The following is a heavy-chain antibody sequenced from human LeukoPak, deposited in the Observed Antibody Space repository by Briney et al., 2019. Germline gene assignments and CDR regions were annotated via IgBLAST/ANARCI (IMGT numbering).Heavy chain of an antibody. D-gene: IGHD2-15*01. CDR1: GGSISSSSYY. Sequence: PSETLSLTCTVSGGSISSSSYYWGWIRQPPGKGLEWISYISSSSTIYYVDSVKGRFTISRDNAENSLYLQMNSLRAEDTAVYYCARDFLEDTQWGQGTLVTVSS. V-gene: IGHV3-69-1*01. J-gene: IGHJ4*02. CDR2: ISSSSTI. CDR3: ARDFLEDTQ.